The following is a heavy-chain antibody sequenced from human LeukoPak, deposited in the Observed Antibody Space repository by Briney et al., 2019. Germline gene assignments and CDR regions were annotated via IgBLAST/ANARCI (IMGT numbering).Heavy chain of an antibody. CDR2: IYYSGST. Sequence: SETLSLTCTVSGGSISIYYWSWIRQPPGKGLEWIGYIYYSGSTNYNPSLKSRVTISVDTSKNQFSLKPSSVTAADTAVYYCARARGAFDIWGQGTMVTVSS. CDR1: GGSISIYY. V-gene: IGHV4-59*01. J-gene: IGHJ3*02. CDR3: ARARGAFDI.